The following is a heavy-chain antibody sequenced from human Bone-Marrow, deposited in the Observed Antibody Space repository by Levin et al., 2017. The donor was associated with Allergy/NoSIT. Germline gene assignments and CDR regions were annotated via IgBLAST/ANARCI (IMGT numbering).Heavy chain of an antibody. CDR3: ARGGGWDLGSFDV. CDR1: GGSLSSYY. Sequence: PSETLSLTCTVSGGSLSSYYWSWIRQSPEKGLEWIAYIFHTGSTSYNPSLKSRVTISIDTSKNQFSLKMNSVTAADTAVYYCARGGGWDLGSFDVWGQGTLVTVSA. CDR2: IFHTGST. V-gene: IGHV4-59*01. J-gene: IGHJ3*01. D-gene: IGHD1-26*01.